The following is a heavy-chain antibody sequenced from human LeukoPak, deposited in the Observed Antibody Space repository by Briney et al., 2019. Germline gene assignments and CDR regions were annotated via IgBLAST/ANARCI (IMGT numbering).Heavy chain of an antibody. Sequence: SVKVSCKASGLIFSSSAIQWVRQARGQRLEWIGRSVAGSTNTNYAQNFQERVTITRDMSTSTAYMELSSLRSEDTAVYYCAAIGYCSGCSCYGPGIAFDIWGQGTMVTVSS. CDR1: GLIFSSSA. J-gene: IGHJ3*02. CDR2: SVAGSTNT. V-gene: IGHV1-58*02. CDR3: AAIGYCSGCSCYGPGIAFDI. D-gene: IGHD2-15*01.